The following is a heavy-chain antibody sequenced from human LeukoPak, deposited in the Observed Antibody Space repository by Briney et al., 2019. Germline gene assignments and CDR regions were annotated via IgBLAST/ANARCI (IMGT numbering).Heavy chain of an antibody. CDR2: IKQDGSEK. CDR1: GFTFGDTW. CDR3: ATSYDMGWLIGY. J-gene: IGHJ4*02. V-gene: IGHV3-7*03. D-gene: IGHD3/OR15-3a*01. Sequence: GGSLRLSCAASGFTFGDTWMNWVRQVPGQGLERVANIKQDGSEKFYVASVKGRFTISRDNGKSSLYLQMNSLRAEDTALYYCATSYDMGWLIGYWGQGTLVTVSS.